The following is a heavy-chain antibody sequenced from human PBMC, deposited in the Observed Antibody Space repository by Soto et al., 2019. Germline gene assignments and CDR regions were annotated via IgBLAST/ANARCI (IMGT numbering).Heavy chain of an antibody. J-gene: IGHJ5*02. CDR1: CGSISNYY. D-gene: IGHD3-16*01. V-gene: IGHV4-4*07. Sequence: KPSETLSLTCTFSCGSISNYYWSWIRQPAGKGLEWIGRIYTKERTNYNLSFRNRVTMSVDTSKNQFSLKLDAVTAADTAVYYCARDDYKDGGNNWFDPWGQGTLVTVSS. CDR3: ARDDYKDGGNNWFDP. CDR2: IYTKERT.